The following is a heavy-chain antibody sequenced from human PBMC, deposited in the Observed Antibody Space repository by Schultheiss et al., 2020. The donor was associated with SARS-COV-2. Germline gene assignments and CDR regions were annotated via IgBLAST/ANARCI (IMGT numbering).Heavy chain of an antibody. V-gene: IGHV4-34*01. J-gene: IGHJ4*02. CDR1: GGSFSGYY. D-gene: IGHD6-13*01. Sequence: SETLSLTCAVYGGSFSGYYWSWIRQPPGKGLEWIGEINHSGSTNYNPSLKSRVTISVDTSKNQFSLKLSSVTAADTAVYYCARGSGSWYYFDYWGQGTLVTGSS. CDR2: INHSGST. CDR3: ARGSGSWYYFDY.